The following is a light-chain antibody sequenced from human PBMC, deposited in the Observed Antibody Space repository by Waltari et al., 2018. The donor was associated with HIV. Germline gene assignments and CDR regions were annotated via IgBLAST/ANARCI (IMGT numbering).Light chain of an antibody. J-gene: IGKJ3*01. CDR2: WAS. CDR1: QSVLYSSDNKNY. V-gene: IGKV4-1*01. Sequence: DIVMTQSPDSLAVSLGERATINCKSSQSVLYSSDNKNYLAWYQQKPGQPPKLLIYWASTRNSGVPDRFSGSGSGTDFTLTISSLQAEDVAIYYCQQYSGTPIFTFGPGTKVDIK. CDR3: QQYSGTPIFT.